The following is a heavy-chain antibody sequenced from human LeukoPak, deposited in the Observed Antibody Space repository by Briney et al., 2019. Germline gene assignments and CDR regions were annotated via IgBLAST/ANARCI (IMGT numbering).Heavy chain of an antibody. CDR3: ARGVYCSGGRCYSAFINY. Sequence: ASVKVSCKASGYTFTSYDINWVRQATGQGLEWMGWMNPNSGDTGYAQKFQGRVTMTRNTSISTAYSELSSLSSEDTAVYYCARGVYCSGGRCYSAFINYWGQGTLVTVSS. V-gene: IGHV1-8*01. J-gene: IGHJ4*02. D-gene: IGHD2-15*01. CDR1: GYTFTSYD. CDR2: MNPNSGDT.